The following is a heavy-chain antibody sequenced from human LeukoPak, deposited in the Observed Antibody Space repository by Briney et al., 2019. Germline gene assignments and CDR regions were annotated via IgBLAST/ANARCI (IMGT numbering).Heavy chain of an antibody. V-gene: IGHV1-18*04. Sequence: ASVKVSCKASGYTFTGYFMHWVRQAPGQGLEWMGWISAYNGNTNYAQKLQGRVTMTTDTSTSTAYMELRSLRSDDTAVYYCARDREIAAAGTGEDYWGQGTLVTVSS. J-gene: IGHJ4*02. D-gene: IGHD6-13*01. CDR1: GYTFTGYF. CDR2: ISAYNGNT. CDR3: ARDREIAAAGTGEDY.